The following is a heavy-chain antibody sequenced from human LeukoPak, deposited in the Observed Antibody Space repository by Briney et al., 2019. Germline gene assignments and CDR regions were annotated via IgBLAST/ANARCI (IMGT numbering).Heavy chain of an antibody. V-gene: IGHV1-18*01. CDR2: ISPYDDST. D-gene: IGHD6-19*01. CDR1: GYTFSRFG. J-gene: IGHJ3*01. CDR3: AKVDPPIAVGAPGDAFDL. Sequence: VASVKVSCKASGYTFSRFGITWVRQAPGQGLEWMGWISPYDDSTAYGQKFQGRVTMTRETSTNTAYMELRSLTSDDTAMYYCAKVDPPIAVGAPGDAFDLWGQGTMVIVSS.